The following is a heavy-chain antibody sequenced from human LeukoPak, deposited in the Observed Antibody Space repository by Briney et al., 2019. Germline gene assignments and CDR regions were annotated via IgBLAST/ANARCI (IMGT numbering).Heavy chain of an antibody. V-gene: IGHV4-39*07. D-gene: IGHD6-13*01. CDR2: IYYSGST. J-gene: IGHJ4*02. CDR3: ARARIAAAPVMDY. Sequence: PSETLSLTWTVSGGSISSYYWGWIRQPPGKGLKWIGSIYYSGSTYYNPSLKSRVTISVDTSKNQFSLKLSSVTAADTAVYYCARARIAAAPVMDYWGQGTLVTVSS. CDR1: GGSISSYY.